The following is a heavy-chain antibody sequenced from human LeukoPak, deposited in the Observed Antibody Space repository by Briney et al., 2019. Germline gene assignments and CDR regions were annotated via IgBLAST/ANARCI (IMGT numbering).Heavy chain of an antibody. CDR2: IYTSGST. D-gene: IGHD6-6*01. J-gene: IGHJ4*02. CDR3: ARGPTYSSSSGIDY. CDR1: GGSISSYY. Sequence: SETLSLTCTVSGGSISSYYWSCIRQPAGKGLEWIGRIYTSGSTNYNPSLKSRVTMSVDTSKNQFSLKLSSVTAADTAVYYCARGPTYSSSSGIDYWGQGTLVTVSS. V-gene: IGHV4-4*07.